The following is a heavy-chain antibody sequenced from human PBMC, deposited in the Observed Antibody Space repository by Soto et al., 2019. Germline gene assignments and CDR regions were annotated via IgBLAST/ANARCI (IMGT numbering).Heavy chain of an antibody. V-gene: IGHV4-31*03. CDR1: GGSISSGGYY. D-gene: IGHD2-15*01. J-gene: IGHJ5*02. Sequence: SETLSLTCTVSGGSISSGGYYWSWIRQHPGKGLEWIGYIYYSGSTYYNPSLKSRVTISVDTSKNQFSLKLSSVTAADTAVYYCARGMVVVGVAATRDWYDPWGQGTLVTVSS. CDR3: ARGMVVVGVAATRDWYDP. CDR2: IYYSGST.